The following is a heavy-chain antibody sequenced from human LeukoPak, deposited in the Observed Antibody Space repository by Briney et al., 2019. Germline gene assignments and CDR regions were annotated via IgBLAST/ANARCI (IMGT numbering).Heavy chain of an antibody. CDR1: GYSFSTYW. CDR2: IHPGDSGT. V-gene: IGHV5-51*01. CDR3: ARSGIVGATGSFGI. D-gene: IGHD1-26*01. Sequence: GESLKISCEGSGYSFSTYWIGWVRQMPGKGLEWMGIIHPGDSGTRYSPSFQGQVTMSVDKSISSAYLQWSSLKAADTAMYYCARSGIVGATGSFGIWGQGAKVTVSS. J-gene: IGHJ3*02.